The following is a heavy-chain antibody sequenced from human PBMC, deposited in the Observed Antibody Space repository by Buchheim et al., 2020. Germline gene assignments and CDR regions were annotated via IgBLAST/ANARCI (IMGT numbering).Heavy chain of an antibody. Sequence: EVRLLESGGGLVQPGGSLRLSCAASGFTFSSPAMTWVRQAPGKGLEWVSAISGSGSTTYYADSVKGRFTISSDNSKDPLYLQMDSLREEDTVVYYCAKDSSYYGGKGFDHWGQGTL. D-gene: IGHD4-23*01. CDR3: AKDSSYYGGKGFDH. V-gene: IGHV3-23*01. J-gene: IGHJ4*02. CDR2: ISGSGSTT. CDR1: GFTFSSPA.